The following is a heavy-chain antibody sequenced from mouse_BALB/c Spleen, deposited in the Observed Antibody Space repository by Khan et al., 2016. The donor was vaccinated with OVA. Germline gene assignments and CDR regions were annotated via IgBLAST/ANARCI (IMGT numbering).Heavy chain of an antibody. CDR3: ARMATTTN. Sequence: EVELVESGGGLVQPGGSLKLSCAASGFTFSSYGMSWVRQTPDKRLELVATINSNGGSTYYPDSVKGRFTISRDNAKNTLYLQMSSLKSEDTAMYYCARMATTTNWGKGTTLTVSS. V-gene: IGHV5-6-3*01. J-gene: IGHJ2*01. CDR2: INSNGGST. D-gene: IGHD6-1*01. CDR1: GFTFSSYG.